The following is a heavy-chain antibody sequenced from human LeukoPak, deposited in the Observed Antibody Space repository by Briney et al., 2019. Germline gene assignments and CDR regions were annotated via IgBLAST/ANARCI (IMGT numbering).Heavy chain of an antibody. Sequence: GASVKVSCKASGGTFSSYAISWVRQAPGQGLEWMGRIIPILGIANYAQKFQGRVTITADKSTSTAYMELSSLRSEDTAVYYCARGEGCSSTSCAQLNSVGDAFDIWGQGTMVTVSS. CDR1: GGTFSSYA. V-gene: IGHV1-69*04. CDR3: ARGEGCSSTSCAQLNSVGDAFDI. J-gene: IGHJ3*02. CDR2: IIPILGIA. D-gene: IGHD2-2*01.